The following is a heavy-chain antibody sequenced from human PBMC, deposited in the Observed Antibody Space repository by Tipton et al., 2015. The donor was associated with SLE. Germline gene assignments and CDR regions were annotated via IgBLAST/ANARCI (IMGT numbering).Heavy chain of an antibody. Sequence: SLRLSCAASGLTFSTYAMSWVRQAPGKGLEWVSGITGRGGTSYFADSVKGRFTISRDNSKNTLYLQMNSLRPDDTAKYYCAKLSLHTGWYFDLRGRGTLVTVPS. CDR3: AKLSLHTGWYFDL. V-gene: IGHV3-23*01. J-gene: IGHJ2*01. CDR1: GLTFSTYA. D-gene: IGHD1-14*01. CDR2: ITGRGGTS.